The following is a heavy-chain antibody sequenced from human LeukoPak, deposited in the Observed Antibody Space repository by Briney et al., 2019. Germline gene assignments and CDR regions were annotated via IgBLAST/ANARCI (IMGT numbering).Heavy chain of an antibody. D-gene: IGHD6-13*01. CDR1: GFTFSSYS. CDR2: ISSSSSYI. Sequence: KSGGSLRLSCAASGFTFSSYSMNWVRQAPGKGLEWVSSISSSSSYIYCADSVEGRFTISRDNAKNSLYLQMNSLRAEDTAVYYCARVSQAAGFDYWGQGTLVTVSS. V-gene: IGHV3-21*01. CDR3: ARVSQAAGFDY. J-gene: IGHJ4*02.